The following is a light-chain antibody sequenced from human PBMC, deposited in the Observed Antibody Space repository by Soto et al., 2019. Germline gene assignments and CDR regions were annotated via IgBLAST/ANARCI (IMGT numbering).Light chain of an antibody. CDR1: QDIGVY. J-gene: IGKJ4*01. CDR2: AAS. CDR3: QKYNSAPLT. V-gene: IGKV1-27*01. Sequence: DIQMTQSPSSLSASLGDGVTITCRASQDIGVYLAWFQQKPGNVPKLLIYAASTLQSGVPSRFSGSGSGTDFTLTISSLQPEDVATYYCQKYNSAPLTFGGGTKVELK.